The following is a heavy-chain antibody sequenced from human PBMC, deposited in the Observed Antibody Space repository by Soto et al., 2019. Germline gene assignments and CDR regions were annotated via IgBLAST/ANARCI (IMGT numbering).Heavy chain of an antibody. J-gene: IGHJ5*02. V-gene: IGHV4-34*01. Sequence: SETLSLTCAVYRGALSGYSWNWIRQPPGKGLEWIGEINYSEDTTPTYNPSLKSRVTISADRTNNQLFLRLTSVTAADTAIYYCARDYDYVWGSHRNWLGLWGQGTPVTVSS. D-gene: IGHD3-16*01. CDR3: ARDYDYVWGSHRNWLGL. CDR1: RGALSGYS. CDR2: INYSEDTTP.